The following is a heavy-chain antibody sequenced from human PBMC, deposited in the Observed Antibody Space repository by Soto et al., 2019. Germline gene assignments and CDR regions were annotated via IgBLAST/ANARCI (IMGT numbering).Heavy chain of an antibody. J-gene: IGHJ6*02. CDR3: ARDRGNMVAIFHHYYGMDV. CDR1: GYTFTGQY. Sequence: GASVKVSCKASGYTFTGQYMHWVRQAPGQGLEWMGWINPDSGDTKYAQKFQGRVTMTRDTSISTVYMELSRLKSDDTAVYYCARDRGNMVAIFHHYYGMDVWRQGPTVTFSS. CDR2: INPDSGDT. D-gene: IGHD3-3*02. V-gene: IGHV1-2*02.